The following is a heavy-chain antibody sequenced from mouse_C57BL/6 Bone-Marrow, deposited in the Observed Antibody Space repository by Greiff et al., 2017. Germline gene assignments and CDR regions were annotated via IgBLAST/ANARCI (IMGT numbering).Heavy chain of an antibody. V-gene: IGHV1-72*01. J-gene: IGHJ4*01. Sequence: QVQLQQPGAELVKPGASVKLSCKASGYTFTSYWMHWVKQRPGRGLEWIGRIDPNSGGTKYNEKFKSKATLTVDKPSSTAYMQLSSLTSEDSAVYYCARDGITYYYGSHYAMDYWGQGTSVTVSS. D-gene: IGHD1-1*01. CDR1: GYTFTSYW. CDR2: IDPNSGGT. CDR3: ARDGITYYYGSHYAMDY.